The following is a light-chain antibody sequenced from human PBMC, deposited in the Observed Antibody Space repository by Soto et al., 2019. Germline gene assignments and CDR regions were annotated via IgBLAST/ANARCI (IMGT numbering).Light chain of an antibody. CDR2: DAF. V-gene: IGKV3-20*01. CDR3: QQYGSSPFT. J-gene: IGKJ3*01. Sequence: ENVLTQSPGSLSLSPGERATLSCRASQTVDSSSLAWYQQKPGQAPRLLIFDAFNRATGIPDRFSGSGSGTDFTLTISRLEPEDFALYYCQQYGSSPFTFGPGTTVDV. CDR1: QTVDSSS.